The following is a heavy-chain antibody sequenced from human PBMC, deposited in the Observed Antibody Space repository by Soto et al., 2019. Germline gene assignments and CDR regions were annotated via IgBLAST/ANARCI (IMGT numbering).Heavy chain of an antibody. V-gene: IGHV1-3*01. J-gene: IGHJ6*02. Sequence: ASVKVSCKASGYTFTSYAMHWVRQAPGQRLEWMGWINAGNGNTKYSQKFQGRVTITRDTSASTAYMELSSLRSEDTAVYYCARIGAYGSGIYNGMDVWGQGTTVTVSS. CDR3: ARIGAYGSGIYNGMDV. D-gene: IGHD3-10*01. CDR2: INAGNGNT. CDR1: GYTFTSYA.